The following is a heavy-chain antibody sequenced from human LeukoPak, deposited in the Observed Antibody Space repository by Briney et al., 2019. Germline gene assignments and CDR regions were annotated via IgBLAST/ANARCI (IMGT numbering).Heavy chain of an antibody. CDR3: AKDMITFGGVIALFDY. Sequence: PGGSLRLSCAASGFTFSNYWMSWVRQAPGKGLEWVAVISYDGSNKYYADSVKGRFTISRDNSKNTLYLQMNSLRAEDTAVYYCAKDMITFGGVIALFDYWGQGTLVTVSS. J-gene: IGHJ4*02. D-gene: IGHD3-16*02. V-gene: IGHV3-30*18. CDR1: GFTFSNYW. CDR2: ISYDGSNK.